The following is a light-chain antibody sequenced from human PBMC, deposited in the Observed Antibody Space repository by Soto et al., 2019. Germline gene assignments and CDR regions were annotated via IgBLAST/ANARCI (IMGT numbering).Light chain of an antibody. CDR3: QQSYSSPPT. V-gene: IGKV1-39*01. Sequence: DIQMTHSPSSLSASVEDRVIITRRASQSISNHLNWYQQKPGKAPKLLIFAASSLQSGLPSRFSGSRSGPDFTLTISSLQPEDFATYYCQQSYSSPPTFGQGTKVDIK. CDR2: AAS. J-gene: IGKJ1*01. CDR1: QSISNH.